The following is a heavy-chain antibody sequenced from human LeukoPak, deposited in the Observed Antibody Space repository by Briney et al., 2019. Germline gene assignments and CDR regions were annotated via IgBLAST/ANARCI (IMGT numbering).Heavy chain of an antibody. J-gene: IGHJ5*02. V-gene: IGHV4-59*08. D-gene: IGHD3-22*01. CDR1: GGSISSYY. CDR2: IYYSGST. Sequence: SETLSLTCTVSGGSISSYYWSWIRQPPGKGLEWIGYIYYSGSTNYNPSLKSRVTISVDTSKNQFSLKLSSVTAADTAVYYCARHMGYDSSGYYHWGQGTLVTVSS. CDR3: ARHMGYDSSGYYH.